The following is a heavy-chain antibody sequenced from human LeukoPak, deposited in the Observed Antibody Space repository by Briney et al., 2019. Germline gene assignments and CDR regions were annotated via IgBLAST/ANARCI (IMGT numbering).Heavy chain of an antibody. J-gene: IGHJ4*02. CDR3: AKDRGITMIVVVLDY. D-gene: IGHD3-22*01. Sequence: GGSLRLSCAASGFTFSSYGMHWVRQAPGKGLEWVAVISYDGSNKYCADSVKGRFTISRDNSKNTLYLQMNSLRAEDTAVYYCAKDRGITMIVVVLDYWGQGTLVTVSS. CDR2: ISYDGSNK. CDR1: GFTFSSYG. V-gene: IGHV3-30*18.